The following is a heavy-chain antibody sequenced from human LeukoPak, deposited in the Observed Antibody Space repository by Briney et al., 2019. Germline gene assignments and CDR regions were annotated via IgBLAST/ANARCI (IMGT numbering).Heavy chain of an antibody. J-gene: IGHJ4*02. CDR3: AKHSMDYGDYVGEDY. Sequence: GGSLRLSCAASGFTFGTYTMNWVRQAPGKGLEWVSSISSSSSYIYYADSVKGRFTISRDNAKNSLYLQMNSLRAEDTAVYYCAKHSMDYGDYVGEDYWGQGTLVTVSS. V-gene: IGHV3-21*01. CDR1: GFTFGTYT. CDR2: ISSSSSYI. D-gene: IGHD4-17*01.